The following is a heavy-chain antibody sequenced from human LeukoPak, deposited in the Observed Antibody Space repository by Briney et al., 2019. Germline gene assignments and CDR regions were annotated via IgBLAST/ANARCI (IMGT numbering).Heavy chain of an antibody. J-gene: IGHJ3*02. CDR3: TRDPSPTTVAPWAFDI. CDR2: ISYDGNNK. CDR1: GFTFNSYA. V-gene: IGHV3-30-3*01. Sequence: GGSLRLSCTASGFTFNSYAMHWVRQAPGKGLEWVAVISYDGNNKYYADSVKGRFTISRDNSKNMLYLQMKSLRAEDTAVYYCTRDPSPTTVAPWAFDIWGQGTLVTVSS. D-gene: IGHD4-23*01.